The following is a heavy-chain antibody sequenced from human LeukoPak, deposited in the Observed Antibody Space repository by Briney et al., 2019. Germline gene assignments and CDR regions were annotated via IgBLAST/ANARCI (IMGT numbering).Heavy chain of an antibody. CDR1: GGSISSGGYY. CDR2: IYYSGST. Sequence: TLSLTCTVSGGSISSGGYYWSWIRQHPGKGLEWIGYIYYSGSTYYNPSLKSRVTISVDTSKNQFSLKLSSVTAADTAVYYCASGTYDSSGYYYVIFDYWGQGTLVTVSS. CDR3: ASGTYDSSGYYYVIFDY. D-gene: IGHD3-22*01. J-gene: IGHJ4*02. V-gene: IGHV4-31*03.